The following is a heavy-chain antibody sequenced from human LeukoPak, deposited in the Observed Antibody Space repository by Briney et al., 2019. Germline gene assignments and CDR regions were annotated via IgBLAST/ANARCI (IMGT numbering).Heavy chain of an antibody. J-gene: IGHJ4*02. CDR2: ITSSSSII. Sequence: GGSLRLSCAASGFTFSSYSMNWVRQAPGKGLEWVSYITSSSSIIYNADSVKGRFTISRDNAKNSLYLQMNSLRAEDTAVYYCAKCGFPGYEKTFDYWGQGTLVTVSS. D-gene: IGHD5-12*01. V-gene: IGHV3-48*01. CDR3: AKCGFPGYEKTFDY. CDR1: GFTFSSYS.